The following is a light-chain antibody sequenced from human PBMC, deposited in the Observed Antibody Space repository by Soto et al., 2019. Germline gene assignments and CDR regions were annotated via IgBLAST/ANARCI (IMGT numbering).Light chain of an antibody. CDR2: DAS. CDR3: QQYDNLPALT. CDR1: QDISNY. Sequence: DIQMTQSPSSLSASVGDRVTITCQASQDISNYLNWYQQKPGKAPKLLIYDASNLETGVPSRFSGSGSGTDFTITISSLQHEDIATYYCQQYDNLPALTFGGGTKVEIK. J-gene: IGKJ4*01. V-gene: IGKV1-33*01.